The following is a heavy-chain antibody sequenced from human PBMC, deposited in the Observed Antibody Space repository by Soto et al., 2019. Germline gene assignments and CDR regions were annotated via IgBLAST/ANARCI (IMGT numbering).Heavy chain of an antibody. CDR1: GYTFTSYA. CDR3: ASESCGGEFDY. V-gene: IGHV1-3*05. Sequence: QVQLVQSGAEEKKPGASVKVSCKASGYTFTSYAMHWVRQAPGQRLEWMGWINAGNGNTKYSQKFQGRVTITRDTSARTSYMELSILRSEDTAVYYWASESCGGEFDYWGQGTLVTVSS. CDR2: INAGNGNT. D-gene: IGHD2-15*01. J-gene: IGHJ4*02.